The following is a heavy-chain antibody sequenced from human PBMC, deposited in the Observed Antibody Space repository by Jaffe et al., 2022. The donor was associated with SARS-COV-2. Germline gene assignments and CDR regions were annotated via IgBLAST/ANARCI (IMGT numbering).Heavy chain of an antibody. CDR1: GFTVSRNY. D-gene: IGHD3-10*01. CDR2: IYSGGST. CDR3: ARVPKGSGSYFDFYYGMDV. J-gene: IGHJ6*02. V-gene: IGHV3-53*01. Sequence: EVQLVESGGGLIQPGGSLRLSCAASGFTVSRNYMSWVRQAPGKGLEWVSVIYSGGSTYSADSVKGRFTISTDNSKNTLYLQMNSLRAEDTAVYYCARVPKGSGSYFDFYYGMDVWGQGTTVTVSS.